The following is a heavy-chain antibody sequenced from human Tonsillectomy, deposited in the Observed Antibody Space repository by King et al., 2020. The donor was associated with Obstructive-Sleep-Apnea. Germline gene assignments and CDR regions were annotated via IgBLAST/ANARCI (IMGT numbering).Heavy chain of an antibody. D-gene: IGHD1-20*01. CDR2: IFTSNDFT. Sequence: VQLVESGGGLVQPGWSLRLSCAASGFNFGDYSMNWVRQAPGKGLEWVSNIFTSNDFTTYADSVRGRFTVSRDSAKNSLFLQMNSLSVDDTAVYYCVRDHNWAFDSWGQGTLVTVSS. CDR3: VRDHNWAFDS. V-gene: IGHV3-48*01. J-gene: IGHJ4*02. CDR1: GFNFGDYS.